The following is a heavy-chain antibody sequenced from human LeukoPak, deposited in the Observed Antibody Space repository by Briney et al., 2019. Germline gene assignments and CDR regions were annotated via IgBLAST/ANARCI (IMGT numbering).Heavy chain of an antibody. J-gene: IGHJ4*02. CDR3: ARDGGYDFWSGYYAGGY. CDR2: IYYSGST. Sequence: SETLSLTCTVSGVSISSYYWSWIRQPPGKGLEWIGYIYYSGSTNYNASLKSRVTISVETSKNQFSLKLSSVTAADTAVYYCARDGGYDFWSGYYAGGYWGQGTLVTVSS. CDR1: GVSISSYY. D-gene: IGHD3-3*01. V-gene: IGHV4-59*12.